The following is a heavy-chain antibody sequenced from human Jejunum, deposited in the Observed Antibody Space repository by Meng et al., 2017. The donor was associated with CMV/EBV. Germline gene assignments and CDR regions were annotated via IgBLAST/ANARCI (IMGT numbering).Heavy chain of an antibody. J-gene: IGHJ6*02. Sequence: FDDYAMHWVGQAPGKGLEWVSLISWDGGSTYYADSVKGRFTISRDNSKNSLYLQMNSLRAEDTALYYCAKDIGNWKRDYYGMDVWGQGTTVTVSS. D-gene: IGHD1-1*01. V-gene: IGHV3-43D*03. CDR3: AKDIGNWKRDYYGMDV. CDR1: FDDYA. CDR2: ISWDGGST.